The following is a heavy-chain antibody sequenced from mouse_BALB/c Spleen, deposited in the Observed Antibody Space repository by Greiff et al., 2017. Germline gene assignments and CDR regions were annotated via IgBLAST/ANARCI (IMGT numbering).Heavy chain of an antibody. CDR3: VRHDDYYGSSYGYFDV. CDR1: GFTFNTYA. D-gene: IGHD1-1*01. V-gene: IGHV10-1*02. J-gene: IGHJ1*01. CDR2: IRSKSNNYAT. Sequence: EVQGVESGGGLVQPKGSLKLSCAASGFTFNTYAMNWVRQAPGKGLEWVARIRSKSNNYATYYADSVKDRFTISRDDSQSMLYLQMNNLKTEDTAMYYCVRHDDYYGSSYGYFDVWGAGTTVTVSS.